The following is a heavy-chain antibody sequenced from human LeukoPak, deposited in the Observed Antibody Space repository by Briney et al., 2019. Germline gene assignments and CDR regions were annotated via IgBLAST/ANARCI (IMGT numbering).Heavy chain of an antibody. CDR2: ISGYNGNT. D-gene: IGHD3-9*01. CDR1: GQTFSSYG. Sequence: ASVKVSCKTSGQTFSSYGFSWARQAPGQGLEWMGWISGYNGNTKFEEKFQDRVTMTTDTSTNTAYMELRSLRSDDTATYYCATGYPKRRPSDMLTVPLFDYWGQGSLVIVSS. J-gene: IGHJ4*02. V-gene: IGHV1-18*01. CDR3: ATGYPKRRPSDMLTVPLFDY.